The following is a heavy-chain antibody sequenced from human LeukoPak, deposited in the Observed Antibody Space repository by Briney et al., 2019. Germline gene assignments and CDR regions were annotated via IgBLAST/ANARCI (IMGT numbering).Heavy chain of an antibody. CDR1: GFTFSSYS. Sequence: GGSLRLSCAASGFTFSSYSMNWVRQAPGKGLEWVSSISSSSSYICYADSVKGRFTISRDNAKNSLYLQMNSLRAEDTAVYYCARASGGRITIFGVSPDAFDIWGQGTMVTVSS. V-gene: IGHV3-21*01. D-gene: IGHD3-3*01. CDR3: ARASGGRITIFGVSPDAFDI. CDR2: ISSSSSYI. J-gene: IGHJ3*02.